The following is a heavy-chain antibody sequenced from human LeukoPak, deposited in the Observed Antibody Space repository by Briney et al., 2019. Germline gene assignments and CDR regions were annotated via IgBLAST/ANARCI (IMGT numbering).Heavy chain of an antibody. J-gene: IGHJ6*02. CDR1: GLTFSSYA. CDR2: ISYDGSNK. CDR3: ARGHGMDV. V-gene: IGHV3-30-3*01. Sequence: GRSLRLSCAASGLTFSSYAMHWVRQAPGKGLEWVAVISYDGSNKYYADSVKGRFTISRDNSKNTLYLQMNSLRAEDTAVYYCARGHGMDVWGQGTTVTVSS.